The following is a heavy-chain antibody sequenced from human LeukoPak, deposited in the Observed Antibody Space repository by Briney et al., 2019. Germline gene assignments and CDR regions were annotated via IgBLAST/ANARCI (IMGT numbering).Heavy chain of an antibody. CDR2: INDSGGST. CDR1: GFTFSSYA. CDR3: AKREYNFWSGYFF. J-gene: IGHJ4*02. Sequence: PGGSLRLSCAASGFTFSSYAMTWVRQAPGKGLEWLSSINDSGGSTYYADSVKGRFTISRDNSKNTLYLQMNSLRAEDTAVYYCAKREYNFWSGYFFWGQGTLVTVSS. V-gene: IGHV3-23*01. D-gene: IGHD3-3*01.